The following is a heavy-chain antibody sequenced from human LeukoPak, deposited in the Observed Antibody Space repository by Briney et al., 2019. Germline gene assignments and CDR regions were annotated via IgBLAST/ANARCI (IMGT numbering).Heavy chain of an antibody. V-gene: IGHV3-7*01. CDR1: GFTFSTYW. CDR3: ARDAYTSASDS. Sequence: TGGSLRLSCAASGFTFSTYWMTWVRQAPGKGLEWVANLNPDGSDKYYVDSVKGRFTISRDNAKSSLYLQMSSLRAEGTAVYYCARDAYTSASDSWGQGTLVSVSS. D-gene: IGHD3-16*01. CDR2: LNPDGSDK. J-gene: IGHJ5*01.